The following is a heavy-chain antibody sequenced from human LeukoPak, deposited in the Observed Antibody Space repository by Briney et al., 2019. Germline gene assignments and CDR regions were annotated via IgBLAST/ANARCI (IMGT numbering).Heavy chain of an antibody. CDR2: IWYDGSNE. CDR3: ARWYYYDRSGSPDY. D-gene: IGHD3-22*01. Sequence: GGSLRLSCAASGFTFGNYGMHWVRQAPGKGLEWVAVIWYDGSNENYADSVKGRFTISRDNSKNTLYLQMNSLRAEDTAVYYCARWYYYDRSGSPDYWGQGTLVTVSS. V-gene: IGHV3-33*01. J-gene: IGHJ4*02. CDR1: GFTFGNYG.